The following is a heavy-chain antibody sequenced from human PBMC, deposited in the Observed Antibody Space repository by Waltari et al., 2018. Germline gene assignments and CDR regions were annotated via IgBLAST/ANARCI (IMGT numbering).Heavy chain of an antibody. V-gene: IGHV3-53*04. D-gene: IGHD3-16*01. CDR1: GFTVSSNY. J-gene: IGHJ3*02. CDR3: ARVIPLGGAVDAFDI. Sequence: VQLVESGGGLVQPGGSLRLSCSASGFTVSSNYLRWVSQAPGKGLEWVSVIYSGGSTYYADSVKGRFTISRHNSKNTLYLQMNSLRAEDTAVYYCARVIPLGGAVDAFDIWGQGTMVTVSS. CDR2: IYSGGST.